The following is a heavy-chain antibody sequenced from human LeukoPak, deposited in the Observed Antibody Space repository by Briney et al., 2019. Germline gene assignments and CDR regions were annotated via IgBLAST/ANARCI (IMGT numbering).Heavy chain of an antibody. CDR2: ISSSGSTI. CDR3: ARFFWARRIPQEGDYFDY. J-gene: IGHJ4*02. CDR1: GFTFSSYE. D-gene: IGHD3-3*01. Sequence: PGGSLRLSCAASGFTFSSYEMNWVRQAPGKGLEWVSYISSSGSTIYYADSVKGRFTISRDNAKNSLYLQMNSLRAEDTAVYYCARFFWARRIPQEGDYFDYWGQGTLVTVSS. V-gene: IGHV3-48*03.